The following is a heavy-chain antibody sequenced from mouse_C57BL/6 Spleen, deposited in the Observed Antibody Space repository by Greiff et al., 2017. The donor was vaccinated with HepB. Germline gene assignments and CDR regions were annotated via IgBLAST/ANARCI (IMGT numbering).Heavy chain of an antibody. Sequence: EVMLVESGGGLVKPGGSLKLSCAASGFTFSDYGMHWVRQAPEKGLEWVAYISSGSSTIYYADTVKGRFTISRDNAKNTLFLQMTSLRSEDTAMYYCAKKLGRGYFDVWGTGTTVTVSS. D-gene: IGHD4-1*01. CDR1: GFTFSDYG. CDR2: ISSGSSTI. CDR3: AKKLGRGYFDV. J-gene: IGHJ1*03. V-gene: IGHV5-17*01.